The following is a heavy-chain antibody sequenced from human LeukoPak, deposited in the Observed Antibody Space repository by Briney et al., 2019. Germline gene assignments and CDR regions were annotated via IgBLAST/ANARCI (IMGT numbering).Heavy chain of an antibody. Sequence: GRSLRLSCAPSGFTFTSYAMSWVRHAPGKGLEWGSAISGSGGSTYYADSVKGRFTISRDNSKNTRYLQMNSLRAEDTAVYYCAKHPLPYSSSSGAFDIWGQGTMVTVSS. D-gene: IGHD6-6*01. CDR2: ISGSGGST. CDR3: AKHPLPYSSSSGAFDI. J-gene: IGHJ3*02. V-gene: IGHV3-23*01. CDR1: GFTFTSYA.